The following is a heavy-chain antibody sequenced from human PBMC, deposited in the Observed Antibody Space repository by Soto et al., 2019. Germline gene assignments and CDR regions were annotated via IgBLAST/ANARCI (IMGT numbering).Heavy chain of an antibody. Sequence: PGESLKISCKGSGYSFTSYWIGWVRQMPGKGLEWMRIIYPGDPDTRYRPSFQGQVTTSADKSISTAYLQWSSLKASDTAMYYCARLKSLGYCSSTSCYSLPDAFDIWSQGTMDPGS. J-gene: IGHJ3*02. D-gene: IGHD2-2*03. CDR3: ARLKSLGYCSSTSCYSLPDAFDI. CDR1: GYSFTSYW. V-gene: IGHV5-51*01. CDR2: IYPGDPDT.